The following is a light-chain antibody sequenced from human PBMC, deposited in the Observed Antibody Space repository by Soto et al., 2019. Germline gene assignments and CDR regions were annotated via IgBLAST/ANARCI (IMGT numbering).Light chain of an antibody. Sequence: QAVVTQEPSLTVSPGGTITLTCGSSTGAVTSGHYPYWFQQKPGQAPRTLIYDTSNKHSWTPARFSGSLLGDKAALTLSGAQPDDEADYYCLLSYNGPYVFGAGTKVTVL. CDR1: TGAVTSGHY. J-gene: IGLJ1*01. CDR2: DTS. CDR3: LLSYNGPYV. V-gene: IGLV7-46*01.